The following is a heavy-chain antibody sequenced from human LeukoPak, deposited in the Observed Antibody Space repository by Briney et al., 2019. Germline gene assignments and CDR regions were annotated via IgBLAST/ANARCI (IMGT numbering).Heavy chain of an antibody. D-gene: IGHD3-3*01. J-gene: IGHJ4*02. CDR2: INSDGSST. Sequence: PGGSLRLSCAASGFTFSSYWMHWVRHAPGKGLVWVSRINSDGSSTSYADSVKGRFTISRDNAKNTLYLQMNSLRAEDTAVYYCARDTYDFWSGYYYFDYWGQGTLVTVSS. CDR3: ARDTYDFWSGYYYFDY. CDR1: GFTFSSYW. V-gene: IGHV3-74*01.